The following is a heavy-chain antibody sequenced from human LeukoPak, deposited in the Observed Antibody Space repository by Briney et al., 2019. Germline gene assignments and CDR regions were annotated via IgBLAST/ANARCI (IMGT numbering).Heavy chain of an antibody. Sequence: PGGSLRLSCAASGFTFSSYAMTWVRQAPGKGLEWVSSISGSGGNTYYADSVKDRFTISRDNSKNTLYLQMSSLRAEDTAVYYCAKMKGITMVRGTFDYWGQGTLVTVSS. D-gene: IGHD3-10*01. CDR1: GFTFSSYA. J-gene: IGHJ4*02. CDR3: AKMKGITMVRGTFDY. CDR2: ISGSGGNT. V-gene: IGHV3-23*01.